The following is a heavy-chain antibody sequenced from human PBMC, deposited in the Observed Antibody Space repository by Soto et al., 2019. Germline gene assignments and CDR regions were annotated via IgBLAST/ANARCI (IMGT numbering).Heavy chain of an antibody. CDR2: ISAYNGNT. J-gene: IGHJ4*02. CDR1: GYTFTSYG. D-gene: IGHD4-17*01. Sequence: AAVKVSCKSSGYTFTSYGISWVRQAPGQGLEWMGWISAYNGNTNYAQKLQGRVTMTTDTSTSTAYTELRSLRSDDTAVDYCARVLRDSFDMSGQGTLVSVSS. V-gene: IGHV1-18*01. CDR3: ARVLRDSFDM.